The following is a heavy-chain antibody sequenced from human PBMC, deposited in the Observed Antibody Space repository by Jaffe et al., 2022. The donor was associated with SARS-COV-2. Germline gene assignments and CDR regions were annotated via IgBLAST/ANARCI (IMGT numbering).Heavy chain of an antibody. Sequence: QVQLVQSGSELKKPGASVRISCKASGYTFTDYAINWVRQAPGQGLEWMGWINTNTGNPTYAQAFTGRFVFSLDTSVSTAYLQISSLKAEDTAMYYCARAFRRTSRSARSHYFDFWGQGSLVTVSS. CDR1: GYTFTDYA. J-gene: IGHJ4*02. CDR3: ARAFRRTSRSARSHYFDF. V-gene: IGHV7-4-1*02. D-gene: IGHD3-10*01. CDR2: INTNTGNP.